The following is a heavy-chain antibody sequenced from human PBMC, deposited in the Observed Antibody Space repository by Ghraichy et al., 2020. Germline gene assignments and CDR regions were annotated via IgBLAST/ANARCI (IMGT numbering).Heavy chain of an antibody. CDR3: ARDVEVTVGRLYYYYGMDV. CDR2: IWYDGSNK. V-gene: IGHV3-33*01. Sequence: GESLRLSCAASGFTFSSYGMHWVRQAPGKGLEWVAVIWYDGSNKYYADSVKGRFTISRDNSKNTLYLQMNSLRAEDTAVYYCARDVEVTVGRLYYYYGMDVWGQGTTVTVSS. D-gene: IGHD2-2*01. CDR1: GFTFSSYG. J-gene: IGHJ6*02.